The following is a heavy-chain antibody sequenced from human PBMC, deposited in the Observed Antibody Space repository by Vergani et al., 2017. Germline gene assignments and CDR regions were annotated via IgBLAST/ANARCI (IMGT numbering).Heavy chain of an antibody. CDR1: GGTFSSYA. Sequence: QVQLVQSGAEVKKPGSSVKVSCKASGGTFSSYAISWVRQAPGQGLEWMGRIIPIFGTANYAQKFQGRVTITRDTSASTAYMELSSLRSEDTAVYYCARATTVTGYYYDSSGFDYWGQGTLVTVSS. D-gene: IGHD3-22*01. CDR3: ARATTVTGYYYDSSGFDY. CDR2: IIPIFGTA. J-gene: IGHJ4*02. V-gene: IGHV1-69*06.